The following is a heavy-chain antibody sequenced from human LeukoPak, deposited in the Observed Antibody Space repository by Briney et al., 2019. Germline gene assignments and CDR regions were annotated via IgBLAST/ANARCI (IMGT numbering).Heavy chain of an antibody. CDR2: IYYSGST. J-gene: IGHJ4*02. CDR3: ARAVVVPAAILFDY. Sequence: PSQTLSLTCTVSGGSISSGDYYWSWIRQPPGKGLEWIGYIYYSGSTYYNPSLKSRVTISVDTSKNQFSLKLSSVTAADTAGYYCARAVVVPAAILFDYWGQGTLVTVSS. CDR1: GGSISSGDYY. D-gene: IGHD2-2*01. V-gene: IGHV4-30-4*01.